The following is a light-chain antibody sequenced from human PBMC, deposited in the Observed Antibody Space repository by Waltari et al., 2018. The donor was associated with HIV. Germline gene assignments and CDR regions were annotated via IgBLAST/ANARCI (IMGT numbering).Light chain of an antibody. CDR1: ASNVGTNA. V-gene: IGLV1-44*01. J-gene: IGLJ2*01. Sequence: QSVLTQPPSTSGTPGETVTLSCSGGASNVGTNAVHWYQQLPGTTPRFLIYNDSQRPPGVPARFSGSKSGTSASLTISGLQSEDEADYYCTAWDDSLDGRVFGGGTKLTVL. CDR3: TAWDDSLDGRV. CDR2: NDS.